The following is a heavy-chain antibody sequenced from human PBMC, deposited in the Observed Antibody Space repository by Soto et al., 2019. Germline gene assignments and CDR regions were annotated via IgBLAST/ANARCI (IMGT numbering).Heavy chain of an antibody. CDR2: ISYDGSNK. Sequence: HPGGSLRLSCAASGFTFSSYGMHWVRQAPGKGLEWVAVISYDGSNKYYADSVKGRFTISRDNSKNTLYLQMNSLRAEDTAVYYCAKGGGIAWPVGMDVWGQGTTVTVSS. V-gene: IGHV3-30*18. CDR1: GFTFSSYG. D-gene: IGHD6-13*01. J-gene: IGHJ6*02. CDR3: AKGGGIAWPVGMDV.